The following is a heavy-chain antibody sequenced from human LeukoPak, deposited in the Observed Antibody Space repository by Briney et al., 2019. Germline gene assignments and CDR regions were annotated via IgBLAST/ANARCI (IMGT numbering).Heavy chain of an antibody. D-gene: IGHD5-24*01. CDR3: AKDPSDGYFLS. V-gene: IGHV3-23*01. J-gene: IGHJ4*02. CDR1: GFNVNNNY. CDR2: ISGSGGST. Sequence: GGSLRLSCAASGFNVNNNYMSWVRQAPGKGLEWVSAISGSGGSTYYADSVKGRFTISRDNSKNTLYLQMNSLRAEDTAVYYCAKDPSDGYFLSWGQGTLVTVSS.